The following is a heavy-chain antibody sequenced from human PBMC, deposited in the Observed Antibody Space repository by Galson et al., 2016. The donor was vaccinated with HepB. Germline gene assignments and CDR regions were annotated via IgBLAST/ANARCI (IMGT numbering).Heavy chain of an antibody. J-gene: IGHJ6*02. V-gene: IGHV1-3*01. CDR3: ARGDVIPSTFYYYYSGLDV. Sequence: SVKVSCKASRYTFTNYAIHWVRQAPGQRLEWMGWIDAGNGNTTYSQKFQGRVTIARATSASPAYMALSSLRSEDTAVYYCARGDVIPSTFYYYYSGLDVWGQGTTVTVSS. D-gene: IGHD2/OR15-2a*01. CDR1: RYTFTNYA. CDR2: IDAGNGNT.